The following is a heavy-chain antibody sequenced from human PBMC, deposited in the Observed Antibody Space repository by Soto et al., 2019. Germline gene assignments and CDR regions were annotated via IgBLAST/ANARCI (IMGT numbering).Heavy chain of an antibody. CDR1: GFTVSINY. CDR2: IYSGGST. J-gene: IGHJ4*02. D-gene: IGHD2-8*01. V-gene: IGHV3-53*01. Sequence: PGGSLRLSCAASGFTVSINYMSWVRQAPGKGLEWVSVIYSGGSTYYADSVMGRFTISRDNSKNTLYLQMNSLRAEDTAVYYCARVLNGVYSYWGQGTLVTVSS. CDR3: ARVLNGVYSY.